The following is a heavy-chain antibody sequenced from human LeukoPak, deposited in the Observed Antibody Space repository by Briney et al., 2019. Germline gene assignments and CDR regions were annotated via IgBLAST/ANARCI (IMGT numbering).Heavy chain of an antibody. J-gene: IGHJ3*02. Sequence: GGSLRLSCAASGFTFSSYAMHWVRQAPGKGLEWVAVISYDGSNKYYADSVKGRFTISRDNSKNTLYLQMNSLRAEDTAVYYCAREGIVVVRDAFDIWGQGTMVTVSS. D-gene: IGHD3-22*01. CDR1: GFTFSSYA. CDR3: AREGIVVVRDAFDI. CDR2: ISYDGSNK. V-gene: IGHV3-30*17.